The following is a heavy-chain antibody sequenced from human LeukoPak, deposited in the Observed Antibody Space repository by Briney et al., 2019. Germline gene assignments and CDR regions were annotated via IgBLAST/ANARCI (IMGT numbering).Heavy chain of an antibody. D-gene: IGHD6-19*01. CDR1: GFTFTSYA. CDR2: ISGSGGST. V-gene: IGHV3-23*01. Sequence: GGSLRLSCVASGFTFTSYAMSWVRQAPGKGLEWVTLISGSGGSTYYADSVKGRFTISRDNSKNTLSLQMNSLRAEDTAVYYCAKRGYSSGWQFDYWGQGTLVTVSS. J-gene: IGHJ4*02. CDR3: AKRGYSSGWQFDY.